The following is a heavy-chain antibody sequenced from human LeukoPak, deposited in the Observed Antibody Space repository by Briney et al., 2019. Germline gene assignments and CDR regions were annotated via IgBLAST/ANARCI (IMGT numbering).Heavy chain of an antibody. CDR1: GFTFSSYW. J-gene: IGHJ4*02. D-gene: IGHD3-22*01. CDR3: AREGGYSHAFDY. V-gene: IGHV3-74*01. Sequence: GGSLRLSCAASGFTFSSYWMYWVRQAPWKGLVWVSRINSDGSSTSHADSVKGRFTISRDNAKNTLYLQMNSLRAEDTAVYYCAREGGYSHAFDYWGQGTLVTVSS. CDR2: INSDGSST.